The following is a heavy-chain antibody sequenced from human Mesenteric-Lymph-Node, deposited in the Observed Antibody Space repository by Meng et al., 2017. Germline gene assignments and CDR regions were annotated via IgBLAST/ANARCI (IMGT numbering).Heavy chain of an antibody. CDR1: VGSISSGAYY. D-gene: IGHD1-1*01. CDR3: ATWIQLGAFDY. Sequence: QVQLQESGLGLVKPSQTLSLTCTVSVGSISSGAYYWTWIRQHPGKGLEWIGYIYYTGSTYYNPSLKSRVTISGDTSKNQFSLKLSSVTAADTAVYYCATWIQLGAFDYWGQGTLVTVSS. J-gene: IGHJ4*02. CDR2: IYYTGST. V-gene: IGHV4-31*03.